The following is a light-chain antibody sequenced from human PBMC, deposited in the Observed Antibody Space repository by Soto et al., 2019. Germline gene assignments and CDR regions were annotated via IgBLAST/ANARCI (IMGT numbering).Light chain of an antibody. CDR3: QQYGRSPFT. Sequence: EIVLTQSPATLSVSPGARATLSCRASQSVSSNNLAWYQQRPGQAPRVVIYGASTRATGIPERFSGSASGTDFTLTISRLEPEDFAVYYCQQYGRSPFTFGPGTKVDIK. V-gene: IGKV3-20*01. CDR2: GAS. CDR1: QSVSSNN. J-gene: IGKJ3*01.